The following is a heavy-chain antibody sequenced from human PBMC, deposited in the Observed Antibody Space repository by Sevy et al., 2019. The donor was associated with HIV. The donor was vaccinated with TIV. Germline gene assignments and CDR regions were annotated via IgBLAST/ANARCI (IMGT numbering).Heavy chain of an antibody. CDR2: IGGSGSGTYYADT. V-gene: IGHV3-23*01. Sequence: GGSLRLSCAASGFTFSGYAMHWVRQAPGKGLDWVSGIGGSGSGTYYADTYYADSVKGRFTISRDNSKNTLYLQMNSLRAEDTAIYYCAKDVVVLVGDAFDMWGQGTMVTVSS. J-gene: IGHJ3*02. D-gene: IGHD2-15*01. CDR1: GFTFSGYA. CDR3: AKDVVVLVGDAFDM.